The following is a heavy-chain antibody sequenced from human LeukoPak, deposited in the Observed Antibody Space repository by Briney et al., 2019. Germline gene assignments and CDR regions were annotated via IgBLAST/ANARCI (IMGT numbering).Heavy chain of an antibody. V-gene: IGHV3-7*01. J-gene: IGHJ4*02. CDR3: ARDRTKWELLFDY. CDR1: GFTFTSYW. Sequence: GGSLRLSCAASGFTFTSYWMSWVRQAPGKGLGWVANIKEDGSEKYYVDSVKGRFTISRDNAKRSLYLQMNSLRAEDTAVYYCARDRTKWELLFDYWGQGTLVTVSS. D-gene: IGHD1-26*01. CDR2: IKEDGSEK.